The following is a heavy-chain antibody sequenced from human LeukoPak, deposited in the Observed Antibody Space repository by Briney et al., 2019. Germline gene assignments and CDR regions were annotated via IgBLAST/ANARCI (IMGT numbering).Heavy chain of an antibody. D-gene: IGHD3-10*01. CDR3: ASPMVRGTPTD. V-gene: IGHV4-38-2*02. J-gene: IGHJ4*02. CDR1: GYSISSGYY. Sequence: PSETLSLTCTVSGYSISSGYYWGWIRQPPGKGLEWIGSIYHSGSTYYNPSLKSRVTISVDTSKNQFSLKLSSVTAADTAVYYCASPMVRGTPTDWGQGTLVTVSS. CDR2: IYHSGST.